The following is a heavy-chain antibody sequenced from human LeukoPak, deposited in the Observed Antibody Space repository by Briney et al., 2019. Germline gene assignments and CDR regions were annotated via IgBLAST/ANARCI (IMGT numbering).Heavy chain of an antibody. V-gene: IGHV4-34*01. D-gene: IGHD3-3*01. Sequence: SETMSLTCAVYGGSFSGYYWSWIRQPPGKGLEWIGEINHSGSTNYNPSLKSRVTISVDTSKNQFSLKLSSVTAADTAVYYCARANYDFWSGYYRNYYYYMDVWGKGTTVTVSS. J-gene: IGHJ6*03. CDR1: GGSFSGYY. CDR3: ARANYDFWSGYYRNYYYYMDV. CDR2: INHSGST.